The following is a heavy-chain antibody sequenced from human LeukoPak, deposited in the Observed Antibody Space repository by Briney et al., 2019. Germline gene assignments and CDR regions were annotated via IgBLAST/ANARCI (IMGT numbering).Heavy chain of an antibody. CDR1: GGSISSGGYS. Sequence: PSETLSLTCAVSGGSISSGGYSWSWIRQPPGKGLEWIGYIYHSGSTYYNPSLKSRVTISVDRSKYQFSLKLSSVTAADTAVYYCARSLAYGDYFDYWGQGTLVTVSS. CDR3: ARSLAYGDYFDY. V-gene: IGHV4-30-2*01. CDR2: IYHSGST. J-gene: IGHJ4*02. D-gene: IGHD4-17*01.